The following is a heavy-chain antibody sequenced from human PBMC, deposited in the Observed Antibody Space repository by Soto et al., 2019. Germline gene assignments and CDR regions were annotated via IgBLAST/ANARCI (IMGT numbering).Heavy chain of an antibody. Sequence: GGSLRLSCAASGFTFSSYAMSWVRQAPGKGLEWVSAISGSGGSTYYADSVKGRFTISRDNSKNTLYLQMNSLRAEDTAVYYCAKSSDTAMFWDRDYMDVWGKGTTVTVSS. CDR1: GFTFSSYA. J-gene: IGHJ6*03. V-gene: IGHV3-23*01. CDR2: ISGSGGST. D-gene: IGHD5-18*01. CDR3: AKSSDTAMFWDRDYMDV.